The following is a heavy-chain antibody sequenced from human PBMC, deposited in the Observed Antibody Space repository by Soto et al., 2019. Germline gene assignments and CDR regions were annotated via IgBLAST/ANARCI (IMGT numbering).Heavy chain of an antibody. CDR3: ARDHVVVPPDDYYYYYGMDV. Sequence: EVQLVESGGGLVQPGGSLTLSCAASGFTFSSYEMNWVRQAPGKGLEWVSYISSSGSPIYYADSVKGRFTISRDNAKNSLSLQMNRVRAEDADVYYCARDHVVVPPDDYYYYYGMDVWGQGTTVTVSS. D-gene: IGHD2-2*01. J-gene: IGHJ6*02. V-gene: IGHV3-48*03. CDR2: ISSSGSPI. CDR1: GFTFSSYE.